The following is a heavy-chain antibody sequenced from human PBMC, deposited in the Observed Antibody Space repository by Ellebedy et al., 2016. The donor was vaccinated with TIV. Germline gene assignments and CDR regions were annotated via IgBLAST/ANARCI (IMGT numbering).Heavy chain of an antibody. V-gene: IGHV3-23*01. CDR3: ARRRAVTSIRYFDY. J-gene: IGHJ4*02. CDR2: ITATGGTT. D-gene: IGHD2-21*02. CDR1: GFTFSGYA. Sequence: PGGSLRLSCAASGFTFSGYAMSRVRQTPMKGLEWVSHITATGGTTYYADSVKGRFTISRDNSKNTLYLQMNSLRADDTAVYYCARRRAVTSIRYFDYWGQGTLVTVSS.